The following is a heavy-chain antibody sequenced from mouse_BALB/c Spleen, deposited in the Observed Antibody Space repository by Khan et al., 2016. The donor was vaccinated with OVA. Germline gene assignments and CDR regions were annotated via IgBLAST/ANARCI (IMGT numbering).Heavy chain of an antibody. J-gene: IGHJ3*01. CDR3: AREGAYYRSDGWFSY. CDR1: GYTFTTYT. V-gene: IGHV1-4*01. Sequence: QVQLKESGAELARPGASVKMSCKASGYTFTTYTMHWVKQRPGQGLEWIGYINPGNGYTNYNQKFKDKSTLTADKSSSTAYMQLSSLTSDYSAVYYCAREGAYYRSDGWFSYWGPGTLVTVSA. D-gene: IGHD2-14*01. CDR2: INPGNGYT.